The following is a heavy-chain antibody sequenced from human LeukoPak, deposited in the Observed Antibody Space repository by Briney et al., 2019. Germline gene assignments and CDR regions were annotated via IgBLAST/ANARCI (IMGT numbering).Heavy chain of an antibody. D-gene: IGHD3-10*01. Sequence: GGSLRLSCAASRFTFDTYAMTWVRQAPGKGLEWVSGLSGSGTTTYYADSVKGRFTISRDNSKNTVSLQMNSLRAEDTAVYYCAKSVYHSGNYWSQGTLVTVSS. J-gene: IGHJ4*02. CDR1: RFTFDTYA. V-gene: IGHV3-23*01. CDR2: LSGSGTTT. CDR3: AKSVYHSGNY.